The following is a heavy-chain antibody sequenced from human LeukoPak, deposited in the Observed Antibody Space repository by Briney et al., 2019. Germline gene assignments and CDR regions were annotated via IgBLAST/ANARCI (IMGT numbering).Heavy chain of an antibody. J-gene: IGHJ6*03. D-gene: IGHD6-13*01. Sequence: GGSLRLSCAASGFTFSSYAMSWVRQAPGKGLEWVSAISGSGGSTYYADSVKGRFTISRDNSKNTLYLQMNSLRAEDTAVYYCAADTSSSWYDVYYYYMDVWGKGTTVTVSS. CDR1: GFTFSSYA. CDR3: AADTSSSWYDVYYYYMDV. CDR2: ISGSGGST. V-gene: IGHV3-23*01.